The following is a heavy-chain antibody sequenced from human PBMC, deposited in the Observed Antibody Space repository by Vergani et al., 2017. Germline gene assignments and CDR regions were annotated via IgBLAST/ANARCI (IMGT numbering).Heavy chain of an antibody. D-gene: IGHD3-10*01. J-gene: IGHJ3*02. Sequence: ELQLVESGGGLVQPGGSLRLSCAASGFTFSSYSMNWVRQAPGKGLEWVSYISSSSSTIYYADSVKGRFTISRDNAKNSLYLQMNSLRAEDTAVYYCARDRRIVLWFGELLPFGAFDIWGQGTMVTVSS. CDR1: GFTFSSYS. CDR3: ARDRRIVLWFGELLPFGAFDI. CDR2: ISSSSSTI. V-gene: IGHV3-48*04.